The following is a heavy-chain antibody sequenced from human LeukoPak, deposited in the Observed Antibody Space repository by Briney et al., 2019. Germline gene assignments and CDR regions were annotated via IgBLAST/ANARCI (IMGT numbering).Heavy chain of an antibody. D-gene: IGHD3-9*01. J-gene: IGHJ4*02. CDR2: IKQDGSEK. Sequence: GGSLRLSCAASGFTFSSYWMSWVRQAPGKGLEWVANIKQDGSEKYYVDSVKGRFTISRDNAKNSLYLQMNSLRAEDTAVYYCARGYYDILTGSYYFDYWGQGTLVTVSS. CDR3: ARGYYDILTGSYYFDY. CDR1: GFTFSSYW. V-gene: IGHV3-7*01.